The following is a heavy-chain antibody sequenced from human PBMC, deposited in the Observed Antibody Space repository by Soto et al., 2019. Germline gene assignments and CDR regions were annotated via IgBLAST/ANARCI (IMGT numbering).Heavy chain of an antibody. V-gene: IGHV3-48*01. Sequence: GSLSLSSAAPAFPFSRYSMTWVRQGPGKRLEWVSYVSSSSSTICYADSVKGRVTISRDNAKNSLYLQMNSLRAEDTAVYYCATSLDVWGQGTTVTVFS. J-gene: IGHJ6*02. CDR3: ATSLDV. CDR2: VSSSSSTI. CDR1: AFPFSRYS.